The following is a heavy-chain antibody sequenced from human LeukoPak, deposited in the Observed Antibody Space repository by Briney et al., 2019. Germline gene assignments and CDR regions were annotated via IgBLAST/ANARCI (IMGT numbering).Heavy chain of an antibody. D-gene: IGHD5-24*01. CDR2: IYYSGST. Sequence: SETLSLTCTVSGGSISSYYWNWIRQPPGKGLEWIGYIYYSGSTNYNPSLKSRVTISVDTSKNQFSLKLSSVTAADTAVYYCARGARAGYNLEPFDYWGQGTLVTVSS. V-gene: IGHV4-59*08. CDR1: GGSISSYY. CDR3: ARGARAGYNLEPFDY. J-gene: IGHJ4*02.